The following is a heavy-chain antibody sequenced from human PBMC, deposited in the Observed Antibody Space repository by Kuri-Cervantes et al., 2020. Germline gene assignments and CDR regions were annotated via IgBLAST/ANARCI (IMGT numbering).Heavy chain of an antibody. Sequence: SLKISCAASGFTFDDYAMHWVRQAPGKGLEWVSGISWNSGSIGYADSVKGRFTISRDNAKNSLYLQMNSLRAEDTVLYYCAKWGPYSGFDYWGQGTLVTVSS. V-gene: IGHV3-9*01. CDR2: ISWNSGSI. CDR1: GFTFDDYA. D-gene: IGHD1-26*01. J-gene: IGHJ4*02. CDR3: AKWGPYSGFDY.